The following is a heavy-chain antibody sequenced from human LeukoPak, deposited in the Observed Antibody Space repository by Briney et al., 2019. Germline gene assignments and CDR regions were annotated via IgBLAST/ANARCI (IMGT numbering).Heavy chain of an antibody. D-gene: IGHD1-1*01. CDR3: ARDSRVRLQLNFDY. CDR1: GYTFTSYY. V-gene: IGHV1-46*01. Sequence: ASVKVSCKASGYTFTSYYIHWVRQAPGQGLEWMGIINPSGGSTSYAQKLQGRVTMTRDTSTSTVYMELSRLRSDDTAVYYCARDSRVRLQLNFDYWGQGTLVTVSS. CDR2: INPSGGST. J-gene: IGHJ4*02.